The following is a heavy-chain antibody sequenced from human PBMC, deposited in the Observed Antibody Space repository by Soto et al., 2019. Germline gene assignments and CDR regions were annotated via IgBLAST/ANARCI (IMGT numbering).Heavy chain of an antibody. D-gene: IGHD5-12*01. CDR3: ARGRIVAKITLDYYSYYGMDV. J-gene: IGHJ6*02. CDR1: GGSISSYY. V-gene: IGHV4-59*01. CDR2: IYYSGST. Sequence: PSLTSTVSGGSISSYYWSWIRQPPGKGLEWIGYIYYSGSTNYNPSLKSRVTISVDTSKNQFSLKLSSVTAADPAVYYCARGRIVAKITLDYYSYYGMDVWGQGNTVTVSS.